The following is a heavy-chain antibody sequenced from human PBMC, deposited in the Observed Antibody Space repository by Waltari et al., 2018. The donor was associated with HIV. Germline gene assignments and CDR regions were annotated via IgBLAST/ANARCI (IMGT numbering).Heavy chain of an antibody. D-gene: IGHD1-1*01. CDR2: IWYDGSNK. J-gene: IGHJ3*02. CDR3: ARDGTYNWNAGGAFDI. Sequence: QVTLVESGGGVVQSGRSLGLSCAASGFAFSSSGTHWVPQAPGKGLEWVAVIWYDGSNKYYADSVKGRFTISRDNSKNTLYLQMNSLRAEDTAVYYCARDGTYNWNAGGAFDIWGQGTMVTVSS. CDR1: GFAFSSSG. V-gene: IGHV3-33*01.